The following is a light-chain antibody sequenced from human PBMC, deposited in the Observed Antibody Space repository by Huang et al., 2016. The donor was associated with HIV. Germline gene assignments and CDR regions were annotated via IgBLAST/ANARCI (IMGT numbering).Light chain of an antibody. CDR1: QSVSSN. J-gene: IGKJ4*01. CDR2: DAS. Sequence: EIVMTQSPATLSVSPGERATLSCRASQSVSSNLAWYRQIPGQAPRLLIFDASTRATGIPVRFSASGSGTEFTLTISSLQSEDFAVYFCQQYNSWPPLTFGGGTKVAIK. V-gene: IGKV3-15*01. CDR3: QQYNSWPPLT.